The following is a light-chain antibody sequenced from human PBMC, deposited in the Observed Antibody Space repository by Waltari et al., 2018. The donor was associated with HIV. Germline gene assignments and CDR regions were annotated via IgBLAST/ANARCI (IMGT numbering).Light chain of an antibody. CDR2: KNN. J-gene: IGLJ3*02. CDR1: GSNIGSNY. V-gene: IGLV1-47*01. CDR3: AAWDASLRAWV. Sequence: QLVLTQPPSASGTPGQRVTISCSGRGSNIGSNYVYWYHQLPGTAPKLLIYKNNQRPSGVPDRFSGSKSGTSASLAISGLRSEDEADYYCAAWDASLRAWVFGGGTKLTVL.